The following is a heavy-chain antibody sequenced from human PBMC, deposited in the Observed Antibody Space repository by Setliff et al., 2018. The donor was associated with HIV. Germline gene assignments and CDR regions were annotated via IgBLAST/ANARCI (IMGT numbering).Heavy chain of an antibody. J-gene: IGHJ4*02. V-gene: IGHV1-69*13. D-gene: IGHD2-15*01. Sequence: GASVKVSCKAPGGTFSGYAFSWVRQAPGQGFEWMGGSIPVFGTVNYAQKFLGRATITADESTNTSYMELTSLRSEDTAVCFCARDSHCSGPSCYSGGQFFDYWGQGTLVTVS. CDR3: ARDSHCSGPSCYSGGQFFDY. CDR1: GGTFSGYA. CDR2: SIPVFGTV.